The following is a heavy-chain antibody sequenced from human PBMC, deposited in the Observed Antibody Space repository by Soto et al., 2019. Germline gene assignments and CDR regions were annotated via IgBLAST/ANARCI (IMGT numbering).Heavy chain of an antibody. V-gene: IGHV4-34*01. Sequence: LSLTCAVYGGSFSGHYWSWIRQPPGKGLEWIGEINHSGGTSYNPSLKSRVTISVDTSKSQFSLKLSSVTAADMAVYYCARGGGYDSFDYWGQGVLVTVSS. CDR2: INHSGGT. CDR1: GGSFSGHY. J-gene: IGHJ4*02. D-gene: IGHD5-12*01. CDR3: ARGGGYDSFDY.